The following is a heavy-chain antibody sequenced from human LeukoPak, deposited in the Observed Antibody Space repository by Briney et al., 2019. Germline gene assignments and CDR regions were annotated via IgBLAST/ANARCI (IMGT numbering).Heavy chain of an antibody. CDR2: ISAYNGNT. Sequence: ASVTVSCKASGYTFTSYGFSWVRQDPGDGLEWTGWISAYNGNTNYAQKLQSRVTMTTDTSSSTAYMVLRSLRSDDAAVYYCARDEAQIMVTACYWGQGTLVTVSS. CDR3: ARDEAQIMVTACY. D-gene: IGHD2-8*01. CDR1: GYTFTSYG. J-gene: IGHJ4*02. V-gene: IGHV1-18*01.